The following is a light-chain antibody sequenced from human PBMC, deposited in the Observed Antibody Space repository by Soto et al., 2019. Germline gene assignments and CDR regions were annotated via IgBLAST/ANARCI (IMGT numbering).Light chain of an antibody. CDR3: NLYTSSNTYV. CDR2: EVS. CDR1: SSDVGDYNH. V-gene: IGLV2-18*01. Sequence: QSALTQPPSVSGPPGQSVTISCTGTSSDVGDYNHVSWYQQSPGTVPKLIIYEVSSRPSGVPDRFSGSKSGNTASLTISGLQAEDEADYYCNLYTSSNTYVFGTGTKVTVL. J-gene: IGLJ1*01.